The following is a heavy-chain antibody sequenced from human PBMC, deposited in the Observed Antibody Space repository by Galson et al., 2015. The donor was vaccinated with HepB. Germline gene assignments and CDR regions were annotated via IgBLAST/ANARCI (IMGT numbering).Heavy chain of an antibody. CDR1: GYTFTSYA. J-gene: IGHJ1*01. CDR3: ARGHSSRWYFSIMWEYFQH. Sequence: SVKVSCKASGYTFTSYAMNWVRQAPGQGLEWMGWINTDTGNPTYAQGFTGRFVFSLDTSVSTAYLQISSLKAEDTAVYYCARGHSSRWYFSIMWEYFQHWGQGTLVTVSS. CDR2: INTDTGNP. D-gene: IGHD6-13*01. V-gene: IGHV7-4-1*02.